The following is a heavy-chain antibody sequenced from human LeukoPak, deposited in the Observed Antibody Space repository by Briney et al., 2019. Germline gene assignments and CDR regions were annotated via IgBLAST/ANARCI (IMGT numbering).Heavy chain of an antibody. CDR1: GFSVRTNY. D-gene: IGHD1-1*01. J-gene: IGHJ3*01. V-gene: IGHV3-53*01. CDR3: VKAVHQLFYSYNQGYFGEAFYC. CDR2: IYSGGTI. Sequence: PGGSLRLSCAASGFSVRTNYMSWVRQAPGKGLEWVSVIYSGGTIRYADSVKGRFTISRDNSRDTLHVQMNSMKVDSTAEYYLVKAVHQLFYSYNQGYFGEAFYCWGQGTGVT.